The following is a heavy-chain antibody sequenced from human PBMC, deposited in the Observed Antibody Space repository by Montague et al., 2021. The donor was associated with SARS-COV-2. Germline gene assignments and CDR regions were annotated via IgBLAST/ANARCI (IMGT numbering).Heavy chain of an antibody. Sequence: SETLSLTCTVSGASVGSSDWGWIRQSPGKGLEWIGYFYSVGSNDYNPSLKSRATISRDTSKNQFSLKVRSVTAADTAVYYCARETMTADAFDIWGQGTMVTFSS. D-gene: IGHD1-14*01. CDR3: ARETMTADAFDI. CDR2: FYSVGSN. CDR1: GASVGSSD. J-gene: IGHJ3*02. V-gene: IGHV4-59*02.